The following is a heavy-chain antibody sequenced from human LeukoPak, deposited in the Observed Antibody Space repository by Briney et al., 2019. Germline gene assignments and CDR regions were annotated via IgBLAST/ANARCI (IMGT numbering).Heavy chain of an antibody. D-gene: IGHD2-15*01. J-gene: IGHJ4*02. V-gene: IGHV3-23*01. CDR2: ISGSSNNT. CDR3: AKDNGGNGGSWYSPVDF. CDR1: GFTFSTYA. Sequence: PGGSLRLSCAASGFTFSTYAMSWLRQAPGKGLEWVSVISGSSNNTYYADSVKGRFTISRDNSKNTLSLQMSSPRAEDTAVYYCAKDNGGNGGSWYSPVDFWGQGTLVTVSS.